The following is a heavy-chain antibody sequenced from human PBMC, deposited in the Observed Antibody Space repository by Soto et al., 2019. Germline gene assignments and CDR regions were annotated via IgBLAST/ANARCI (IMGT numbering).Heavy chain of an antibody. CDR1: GFTFNSYS. D-gene: IGHD2-15*01. CDR3: ARGYCNGGSCYPGIY. CDR2: ITGSSSAI. J-gene: IGHJ4*02. Sequence: EVHLVESGGGSVQPGGSLRLSCAASGFTFNSYSMHWVRQAPGKGLDWVSYITGSSSAIYYPDSVKGRFTISRDNAKNSLSLQMNSLRDEDTAVYYCARGYCNGGSCYPGIYWGQGTLVSVSS. V-gene: IGHV3-48*02.